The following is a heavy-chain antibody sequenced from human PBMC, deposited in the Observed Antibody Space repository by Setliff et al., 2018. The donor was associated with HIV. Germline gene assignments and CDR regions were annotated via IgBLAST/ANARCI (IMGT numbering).Heavy chain of an antibody. V-gene: IGHV3-48*03. CDR1: GFTFSDYE. CDR2: ISSSGNTV. J-gene: IGHJ4*02. Sequence: RLSCTASGFTFSDYEMNWVRQAPGKGLEWVSYISSSGNTVYYADSVKGRFAISRDNAKRSLYLQMNSLRGEDTAVYYCARYFRDGSYNDYWGQGTLVTVSS. CDR3: ARYFRDGSYNDY. D-gene: IGHD3-10*01.